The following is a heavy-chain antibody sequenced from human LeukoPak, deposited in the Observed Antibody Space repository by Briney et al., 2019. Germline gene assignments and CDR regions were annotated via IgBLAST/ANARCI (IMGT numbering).Heavy chain of an antibody. V-gene: IGHV3-21*01. CDR3: ARALNYYDSSGYSVSLGY. CDR2: ISSSSSYI. J-gene: IGHJ4*02. Sequence: PGGSLRLSCAASGFTFSSYAMSWVRQAPGKGLEWVSSISSSSSYIYYADSVKGRFTISRDNAKNSLYLQMNSLRAEDTAVYYCARALNYYDSSGYSVSLGYWGQGTLVTVSS. CDR1: GFTFSSYA. D-gene: IGHD3-22*01.